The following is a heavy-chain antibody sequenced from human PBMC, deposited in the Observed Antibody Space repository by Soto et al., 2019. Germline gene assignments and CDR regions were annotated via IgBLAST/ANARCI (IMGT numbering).Heavy chain of an antibody. CDR1: GGSISSGGYY. CDR3: GRDISTVAGPPGY. V-gene: IGHV4-31*03. Sequence: QVQLQESGPGLVKPSQTLSLTCTVSGGSISSGGYYWSWIRQHPGKGLEWIGYIYYSGSTFHNPSLRSRVTISVHTSKNQFSLKLTSVTAADTAVYYCGRDISTVAGPPGYWGQGTLVTVSS. CDR2: IYYSGST. D-gene: IGHD6-19*01. J-gene: IGHJ4*02.